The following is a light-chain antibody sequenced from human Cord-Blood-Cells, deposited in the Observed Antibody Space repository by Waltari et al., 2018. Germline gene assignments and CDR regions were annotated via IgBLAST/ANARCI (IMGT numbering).Light chain of an antibody. V-gene: IGKV3-15*01. Sequence: DIVMTQSPATLSVSPGERATLSCRASQSVSSNLAWYQQKPGQAPRLLIYGASTRATRIPARFSGSGSGTEFTLTISSLQSEDFAVYYCQQYNNWPPWTFGQGTKVEIK. J-gene: IGKJ1*01. CDR2: GAS. CDR3: QQYNNWPPWT. CDR1: QSVSSN.